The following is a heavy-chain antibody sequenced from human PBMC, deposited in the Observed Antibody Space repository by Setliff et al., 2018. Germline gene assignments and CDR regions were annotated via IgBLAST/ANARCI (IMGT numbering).Heavy chain of an antibody. J-gene: IGHJ5*01. V-gene: IGHV1-2*02. D-gene: IGHD5-12*01. Sequence: ASVKVSCKASGYTFTSFFHQWVRPAPGQGLEWLGWINSKSDSTTYAQKFQGRVTMTRDTSIKTVYMELTSLTSDDSAVYYCAREVPGYSGALDFWGRGTLVTVSS. CDR2: INSKSDST. CDR3: AREVPGYSGALDF. CDR1: GYTFTSFF.